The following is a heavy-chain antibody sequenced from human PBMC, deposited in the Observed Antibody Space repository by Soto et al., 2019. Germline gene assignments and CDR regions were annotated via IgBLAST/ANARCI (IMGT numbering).Heavy chain of an antibody. D-gene: IGHD3-9*01. CDR1: GFTFSSSW. Sequence: PGGFLRLSCAAAGFTFSSSWMHLVRQAPGKGLVWVSRINIEGTTTNYADSVRGRFTITRDNAKNTLYLQMNSLRAEDTGVYYCSRDDSDWFFNWGRGTLVTVSS. J-gene: IGHJ4*02. CDR2: INIEGTTT. V-gene: IGHV3-74*01. CDR3: SRDDSDWFFN.